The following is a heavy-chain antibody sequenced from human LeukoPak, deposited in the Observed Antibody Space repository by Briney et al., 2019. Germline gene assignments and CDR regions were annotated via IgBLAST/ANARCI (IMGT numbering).Heavy chain of an antibody. V-gene: IGHV1-46*01. Sequence: GASVKVSCKASGYTFTNYYIHWARQAPGRGLEWMGIINPSGGSTSYAQRFQGRVTTTSDTSTSTVYMDLSSLTSEDTAVYYCARGGRAGVVWGYSDYWGQGTLVTVSS. J-gene: IGHJ4*02. CDR3: ARGGRAGVVWGYSDY. CDR1: GYTFTNYY. CDR2: INPSGGST. D-gene: IGHD6-13*01.